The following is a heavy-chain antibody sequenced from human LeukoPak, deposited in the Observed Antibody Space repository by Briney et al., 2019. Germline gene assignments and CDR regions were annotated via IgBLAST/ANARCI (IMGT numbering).Heavy chain of an antibody. Sequence: SETLSLTCTVSGGSISSYYWSWIRQPPGKGLEWIGYIYYSGSTNYNPSLKSRVTISVDTSKNQFSLKLSSVTAADTAVYYCARDRPADYYDFWSGYGDNWFDPWGQGTLVTVSS. J-gene: IGHJ5*02. CDR1: GGSISSYY. CDR3: ARDRPADYYDFWSGYGDNWFDP. D-gene: IGHD3-3*01. CDR2: IYYSGST. V-gene: IGHV4-59*01.